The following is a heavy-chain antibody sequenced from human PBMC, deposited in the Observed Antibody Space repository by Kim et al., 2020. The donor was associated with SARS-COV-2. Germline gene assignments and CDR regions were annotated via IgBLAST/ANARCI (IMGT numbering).Heavy chain of an antibody. CDR2: IFHGDSDT. D-gene: IGHD1-1*01. Sequence: GESLKISCKGIGYSFSSHWIGGVRQMLGKGPEWMGMIFHGDSDTRYSTSFQGQVTISVDKSTSAAYLQWSSLKASDSAMYYCGKHRSQLVNGFESWGQGT. CDR1: GYSFSSHW. CDR3: GKHRSQLVNGFES. V-gene: IGHV5-51*01. J-gene: IGHJ5*01.